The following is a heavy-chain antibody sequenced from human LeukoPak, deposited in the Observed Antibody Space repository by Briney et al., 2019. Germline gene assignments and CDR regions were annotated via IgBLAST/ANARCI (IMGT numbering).Heavy chain of an antibody. D-gene: IGHD3-10*01. CDR1: GFTSSNYG. V-gene: IGHV3-30*18. CDR2: ISYGGSNK. Sequence: GGSLRLSCAASGFTSSNYGMHWVRQAPGKGLEWVAVISYGGSNKYYADSVKGRFTISRDNSKNTLYLQMNSLRAEDTAVYYCAKVGASGSYQNTPFDYWGQGTLVTVSS. CDR3: AKVGASGSYQNTPFDY. J-gene: IGHJ4*02.